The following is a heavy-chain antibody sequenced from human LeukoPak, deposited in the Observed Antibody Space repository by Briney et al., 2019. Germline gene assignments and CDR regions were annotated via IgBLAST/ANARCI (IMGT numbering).Heavy chain of an antibody. J-gene: IGHJ4*02. Sequence: GGSLRLSCAASGFTFDDYAMHWVRQAPGKGLEWVAVISYDGSNKYYADSVKGRFTISRDNSKNTLYLQMNSLRAEDTAVYYCAKEKAVAAFIWGQGTLVTVSS. CDR1: GFTFDDYA. CDR3: AKEKAVAAFI. V-gene: IGHV3-30*18. D-gene: IGHD6-13*01. CDR2: ISYDGSNK.